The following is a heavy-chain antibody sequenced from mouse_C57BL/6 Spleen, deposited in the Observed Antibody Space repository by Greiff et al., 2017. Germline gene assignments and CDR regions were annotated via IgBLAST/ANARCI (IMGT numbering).Heavy chain of an antibody. CDR3: ARRFITTVERYFDV. Sequence: DVMLVESGGDLVKPGGSLKLSCAASGFTFSSYGMSWVRQTPDKRLEWVATISSGGSYTYYPDSVKGRFTISRDNAKNTLYLQMSSLKSEDTAMYYCARRFITTVERYFDVWGTGTTVTVSS. CDR1: GFTFSSYG. D-gene: IGHD1-1*01. V-gene: IGHV5-6*02. CDR2: ISSGGSYT. J-gene: IGHJ1*03.